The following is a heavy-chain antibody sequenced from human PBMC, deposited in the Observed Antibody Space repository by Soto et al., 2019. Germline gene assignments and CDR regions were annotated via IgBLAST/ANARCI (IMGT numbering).Heavy chain of an antibody. CDR3: AREEYCTNGVCYNWFDP. Sequence: QVQLVQSGAEVKKPGASVKVSCKASGYTFTGYYMHWVRQAPGQGLEWMGWINPNSGGTNYAQKFQGRVTMTRDTSISTAYMELSRLRSDDTAVYYCAREEYCTNGVCYNWFDPWGQGTLVTVSS. CDR2: INPNSGGT. J-gene: IGHJ5*02. CDR1: GYTFTGYY. V-gene: IGHV1-2*02. D-gene: IGHD2-8*01.